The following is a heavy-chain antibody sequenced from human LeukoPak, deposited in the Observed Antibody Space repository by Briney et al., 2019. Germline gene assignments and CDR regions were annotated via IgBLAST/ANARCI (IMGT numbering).Heavy chain of an antibody. V-gene: IGHV4-39*07. CDR1: GGSISSSSYY. CDR2: IYYSGST. D-gene: IGHD3-3*01. Sequence: PSETLSPTCTVSGGSISSSSYYWGWIRQPPGKGLEWIGSIYYSGSTYFNPALKSRVTISVDTSKNQFSLKLSSGTAADTAVYYCARHTYYDFWSGRLTYFAYWGQGTLVTVSS. J-gene: IGHJ4*02. CDR3: ARHTYYDFWSGRLTYFAY.